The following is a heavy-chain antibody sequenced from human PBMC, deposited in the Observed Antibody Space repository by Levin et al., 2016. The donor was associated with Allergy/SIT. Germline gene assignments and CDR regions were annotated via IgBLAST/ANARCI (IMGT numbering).Heavy chain of an antibody. CDR1: GYSFTSYW. Sequence: GESLKISCKGSGYSFTSYWIGWVRQMPGKGLEWMGIIYPGDSDTRYSPSFQGQVTISADKSISTAYLQWSSLKASDTAMYYCARHHSGSYQSIDAFDIWGQGTMVTVSS. D-gene: IGHD1-26*01. CDR2: IYPGDSDT. J-gene: IGHJ3*02. CDR3: ARHHSGSYQSIDAFDI. V-gene: IGHV5-51*01.